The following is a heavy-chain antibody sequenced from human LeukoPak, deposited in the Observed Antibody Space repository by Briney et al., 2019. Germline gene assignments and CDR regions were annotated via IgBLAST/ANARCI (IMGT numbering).Heavy chain of an antibody. V-gene: IGHV3-11*04. CDR1: GFIFSDYY. Sequence: GGSLRLSCAASGFIFSDYYMSWIRQAPGKGLEWVSYISSSVTTIYYADSVKGRFTISRDNSKNTLYLQMNSLRAEDTAVYYCARATPDTAMSALDYWGQGTLVTVSS. D-gene: IGHD5-18*01. CDR2: ISSSVTTI. J-gene: IGHJ4*02. CDR3: ARATPDTAMSALDY.